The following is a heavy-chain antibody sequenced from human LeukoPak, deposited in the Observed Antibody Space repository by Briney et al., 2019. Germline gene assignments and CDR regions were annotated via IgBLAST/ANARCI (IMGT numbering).Heavy chain of an antibody. CDR3: ARVGDIGSSIGYDY. CDR2: ISLDGSKK. CDR1: GFTFSSFA. Sequence: PGRSLRLSCAASGFTFSSFAMHWVRQAPGKGLKWVAVISLDGSKKYSADSVKGRCTISRDNSKNTLYLQMNSLRVEDTAVYYCARVGDIGSSIGYDYWGQGTLVIVSS. J-gene: IGHJ4*02. V-gene: IGHV3-30*01. D-gene: IGHD5-12*01.